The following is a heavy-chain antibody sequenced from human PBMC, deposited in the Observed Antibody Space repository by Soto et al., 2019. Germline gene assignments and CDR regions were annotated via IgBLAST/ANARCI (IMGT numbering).Heavy chain of an antibody. CDR3: AKGGGGDHGY. CDR1: GFIFTTSD. D-gene: IGHD2-21*02. J-gene: IGHJ4*02. V-gene: IGHV3-23*04. CDR2: ITITGDTT. Sequence: EVQLVESEGGLVQPGGSLRLSCEASGFIFTTSDMSWVRQAPGKGLEWISSITITGDTTHYADSVKGRFTISRDNSRNTVYLQMNSLRLDDTAVYYCAKGGGGDHGYWGQGTLVAVSS.